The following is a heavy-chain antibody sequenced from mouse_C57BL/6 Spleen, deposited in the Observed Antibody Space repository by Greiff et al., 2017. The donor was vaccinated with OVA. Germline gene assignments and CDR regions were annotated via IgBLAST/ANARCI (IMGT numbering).Heavy chain of an antibody. D-gene: IGHD2-4*01. J-gene: IGHJ3*01. V-gene: IGHV1-62-2*01. CDR2: FYPGSGSI. Sequence: QVHVKQSGAELVKPGASVKLSCKASGYTFTEYTIHWVKQRSGQGLEWIGWFYPGSGSIKYNEKFKDKATLTADKSSSTVYMELSRLTSEDAAVYFCARHEGYDYDAWFAYWGQGTLVTVSA. CDR1: GYTFTEYT. CDR3: ARHEGYDYDAWFAY.